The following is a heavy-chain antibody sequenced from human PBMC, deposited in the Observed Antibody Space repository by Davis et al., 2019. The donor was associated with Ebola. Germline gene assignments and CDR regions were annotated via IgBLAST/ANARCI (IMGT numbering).Heavy chain of an antibody. CDR3: AKDKVAGPLFDY. CDR2: SRNKENRYST. J-gene: IGHJ4*02. Sequence: GESLKISCAASGFTFNNYALSWVRLTPGKGLEWVGLSRNKENRYSTEYAASVKGRFTISRDDSKNLLYLEMNSLRAEDTAVYYCAKDKVAGPLFDYWGQGTLVTVSS. D-gene: IGHD6-19*01. V-gene: IGHV3-72*01. CDR1: GFTFNNYA.